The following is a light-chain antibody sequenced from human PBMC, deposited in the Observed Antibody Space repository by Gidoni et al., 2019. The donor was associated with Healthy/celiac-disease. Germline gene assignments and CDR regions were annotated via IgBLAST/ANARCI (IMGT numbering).Light chain of an antibody. CDR3: QQYNSYLYT. J-gene: IGKJ2*01. V-gene: IGKV1-5*03. Sequence: DIQMTQSPSTLSASVGARVTITCRASQRISSWLAWYQQKPGKAPKLLIYKASSLESGVPSRFSGIGSGTEFTLTISSLQPDDFATYYCQQYNSYLYTFGQGTKLEIK. CDR1: QRISSW. CDR2: KAS.